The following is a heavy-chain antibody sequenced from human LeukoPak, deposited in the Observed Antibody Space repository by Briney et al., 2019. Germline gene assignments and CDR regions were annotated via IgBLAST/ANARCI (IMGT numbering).Heavy chain of an antibody. CDR3: ARDRVGGDYGLYFDL. J-gene: IGHJ2*01. D-gene: IGHD4-17*01. Sequence: PSETLSLTCAVSGGSISSGGYSWSWIRQPPGKGLEWIGYIYHSGSTYYNPSLKSRVTISVDRSKNKFSLKLSSVTAADTAVYYCARDRVGGDYGLYFDLWGRGTLVTVSS. V-gene: IGHV4-30-2*01. CDR2: IYHSGST. CDR1: GGSISSGGYS.